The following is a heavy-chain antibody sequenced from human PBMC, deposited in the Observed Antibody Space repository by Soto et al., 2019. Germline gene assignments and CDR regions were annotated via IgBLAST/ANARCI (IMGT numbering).Heavy chain of an antibody. J-gene: IGHJ6*02. V-gene: IGHV5-10-1*01. CDR1: GYSFTSYW. D-gene: IGHD4-4*01. Sequence: GESLKISCKGSGYSFTSYWISWVRQMPGKGLEWMGRIDPSDSYTNYSPSFQGHVTISADKSVSTAYLQWSSLKASDTAMYYCARAYAVTYGMDVWGQGTTVTVSS. CDR2: IDPSDSYT. CDR3: ARAYAVTYGMDV.